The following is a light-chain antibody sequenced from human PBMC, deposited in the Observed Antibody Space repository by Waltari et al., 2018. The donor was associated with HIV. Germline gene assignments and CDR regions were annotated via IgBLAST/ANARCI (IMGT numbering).Light chain of an antibody. CDR1: SSDVGGYNY. CDR2: EVS. Sequence: QSALTQPASVSGSPGQSITISCTGTSSDVGGYNYVSWYQQPPGKAPKLMIYEVSTRPSGVSNRFSGSKSGNTASLTISGLQAEDESNYYCSSYTSSDTVVFGGGTKLTVL. V-gene: IGLV2-14*01. CDR3: SSYTSSDTVV. J-gene: IGLJ2*01.